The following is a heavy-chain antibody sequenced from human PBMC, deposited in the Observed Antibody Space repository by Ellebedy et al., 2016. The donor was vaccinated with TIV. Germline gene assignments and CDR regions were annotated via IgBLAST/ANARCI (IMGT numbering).Heavy chain of an antibody. Sequence: GGSLRLSCAASGFTFSSYAMNWVRQAPGKGLEWVSDISDGGGRTYYADSVKGRFTISRDNSKNTLYLQMNSLRAEDTAVYYCARGHYGMDIWGQGTTVTVSS. CDR3: ARGHYGMDI. CDR1: GFTFSSYA. J-gene: IGHJ6*02. CDR2: ISDGGGRT. V-gene: IGHV3-23*01.